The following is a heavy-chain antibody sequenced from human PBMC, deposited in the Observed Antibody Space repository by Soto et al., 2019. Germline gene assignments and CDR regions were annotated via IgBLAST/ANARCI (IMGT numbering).Heavy chain of an antibody. J-gene: IGHJ4*02. Sequence: SETLSLTCTVSGGSISSDSYYWGWIRQSPEKGLEWIASIYYSGSTYYNPSLKSRVTISVDTSKNQFSLKLSSVTAADTAVYYCARHYGVRGVVVTLYYFDYWGQGTLVTVSS. CDR2: IYYSGST. V-gene: IGHV4-39*01. D-gene: IGHD3-22*01. CDR3: ARHYGVRGVVVTLYYFDY. CDR1: GGSISSDSYY.